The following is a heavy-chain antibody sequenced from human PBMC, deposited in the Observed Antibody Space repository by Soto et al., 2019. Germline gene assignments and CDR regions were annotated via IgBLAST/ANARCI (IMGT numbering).Heavy chain of an antibody. D-gene: IGHD3-16*02. Sequence: SETLSLTCTVSGGSISSGGYYWSWIRHHPGKGLEWIGYIYYSGSTYYNPSLKSRVTISVDTSKNQFSLKLSSVTAADTAVYYCATSQAWGSYRYYDYWGQGTLVTVSS. J-gene: IGHJ4*02. CDR2: IYYSGST. CDR3: ATSQAWGSYRYYDY. CDR1: GGSISSGGYY. V-gene: IGHV4-31*03.